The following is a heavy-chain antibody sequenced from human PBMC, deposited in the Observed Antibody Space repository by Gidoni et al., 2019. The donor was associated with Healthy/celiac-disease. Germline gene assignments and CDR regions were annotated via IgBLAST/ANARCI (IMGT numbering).Heavy chain of an antibody. D-gene: IGHD2-21*02. Sequence: QLVQSGAEVKKPGASVKVSCKASGYTFTSYAMHWVRQAPGQRLEWMGWINAGNGNTKYSQKFQGRVTITRDTSASTAYMELSSLRSEDTAVYYCARDLRVVVTAMHQNFDYWGQGTLVTVSS. CDR2: INAGNGNT. CDR3: ARDLRVVVTAMHQNFDY. V-gene: IGHV1-3*01. J-gene: IGHJ4*02. CDR1: GYTFTSYA.